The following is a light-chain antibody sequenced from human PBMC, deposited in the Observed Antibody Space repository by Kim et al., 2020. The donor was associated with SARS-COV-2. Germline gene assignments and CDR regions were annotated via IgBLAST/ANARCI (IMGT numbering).Light chain of an antibody. CDR3: QERSNWPTWT. CDR1: QSVSSY. J-gene: IGKJ1*01. CDR2: DAS. Sequence: EIVLTQSPATLSLSPGERATLSCRASQSVSSYLAWYQQKPGQAPRLLIYDASNRATGIPARFTGSGSGTDFTLTINSLDPEDFAIYYCQERSNWPTWTFGQGTKVDIK. V-gene: IGKV3-11*01.